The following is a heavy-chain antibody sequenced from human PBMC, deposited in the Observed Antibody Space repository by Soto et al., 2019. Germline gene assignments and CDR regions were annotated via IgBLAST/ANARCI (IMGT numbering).Heavy chain of an antibody. Sequence: QVQLVELGGGAVQPGRSLTLSCTASGLSFSNYGMHWVRQAPGKGLEWVAIISDDGNSQNYARSVKGRFTISRDNFKNTVYLQMDRLRGDDTAVYYCAKDRYSSSPGHLEYWGQGTLVTVSS. V-gene: IGHV3-30*18. CDR3: AKDRYSSSPGHLEY. J-gene: IGHJ4*02. D-gene: IGHD6-19*01. CDR2: ISDDGNSQ. CDR1: GLSFSNYG.